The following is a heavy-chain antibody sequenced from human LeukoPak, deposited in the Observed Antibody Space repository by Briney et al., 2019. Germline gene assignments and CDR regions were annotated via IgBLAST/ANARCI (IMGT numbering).Heavy chain of an antibody. J-gene: IGHJ5*02. CDR3: ARSARVGVVVTAQRYPNWFDP. CDR2: IYYSGST. D-gene: IGHD2-21*02. V-gene: IGHV4-59*01. CDR1: GGSISSYY. Sequence: KPSETLSLTCTVSGGSISSYYWGWIRQPPGKGLEWIGYIYYSGSTNYNPSLKSRVTISVDTSKNQFSLKLSSVTAADTAVYYCARSARVGVVVTAQRYPNWFDPWGQGTLVTVSS.